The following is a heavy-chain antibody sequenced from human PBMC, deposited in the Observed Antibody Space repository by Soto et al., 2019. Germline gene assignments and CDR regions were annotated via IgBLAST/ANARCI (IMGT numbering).Heavy chain of an antibody. D-gene: IGHD3-16*01. V-gene: IGHV3-33*01. CDR2: IWYDGSNK. J-gene: IGHJ3*02. Sequence: GGSLRLSCAASGFTFSSYGMHWVRQAPGKGLEWVAIIWYDGSNKYYADSVKGRFTISRENSKNTLYLQMNSLRAEDTAVYYCARSMGDSRYDAFDIWGQGPMVTVSS. CDR3: ARSMGDSRYDAFDI. CDR1: GFTFSSYG.